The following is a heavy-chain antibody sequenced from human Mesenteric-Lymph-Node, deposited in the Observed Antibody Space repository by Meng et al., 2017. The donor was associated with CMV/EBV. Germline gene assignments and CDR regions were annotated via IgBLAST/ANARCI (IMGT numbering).Heavy chain of an antibody. D-gene: IGHD3-16*02. Sequence: SETLSLTCTVSGGSISSGDHYWSWIRQPPGKGLEWIGYIYYSGSTSYNPSLKSRVTISVDTSKNQFSLKLNSVTAADTAVYYCARVYTPGSYRPWDYWGQGTLVTVSS. V-gene: IGHV4-30-4*08. J-gene: IGHJ4*02. CDR1: GGSISSGDHY. CDR2: IYYSGST. CDR3: ARVYTPGSYRPWDY.